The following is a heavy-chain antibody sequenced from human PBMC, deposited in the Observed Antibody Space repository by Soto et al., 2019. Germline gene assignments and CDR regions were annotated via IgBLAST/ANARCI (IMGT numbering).Heavy chain of an antibody. V-gene: IGHV4-34*01. Sequence: QVQLQQWGAGLLKPSETLSLTCAVYGGSFSGYYWSWIRQPPGKGLEWIGEINHSGSTNYNPSLKSRVTISVDTSKNQFSLKLSSVTAADTAVYYCARVDCSGGSCYFDYWGQGTLVTVSS. D-gene: IGHD2-15*01. CDR2: INHSGST. CDR3: ARVDCSGGSCYFDY. CDR1: GGSFSGYY. J-gene: IGHJ4*02.